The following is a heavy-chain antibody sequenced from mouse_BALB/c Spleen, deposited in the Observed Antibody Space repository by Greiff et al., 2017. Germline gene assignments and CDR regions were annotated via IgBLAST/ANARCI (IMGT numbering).Heavy chain of an antibody. CDR3: ARFASYAMDY. CDR1: GFTFSSFG. CDR2: ISSGSSTI. J-gene: IGHJ4*01. Sequence: EVQLVESGGGLVQPGGSRKLSCAASGFTFSSFGMHWVRQAPEKGLEWVAYISSGSSTIYYADTVKGRFTISRDNPKNTLFLQMTSLRSEDTAMYYCARFASYAMDYWGQGTSVTVSS. V-gene: IGHV5-17*02. D-gene: IGHD6-1*01.